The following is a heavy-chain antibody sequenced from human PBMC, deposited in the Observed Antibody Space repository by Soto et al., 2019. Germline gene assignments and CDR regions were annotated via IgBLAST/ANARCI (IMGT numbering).Heavy chain of an antibody. V-gene: IGHV5-51*01. CDR2: IYPFDSET. CDR1: GYTFISNW. D-gene: IGHD5-12*01. Sequence: GESLKISCKVSGYTFISNWIGWVRQMPGKGLEWMGIIYPFDSETRYSPSFQGQVTMSVDKSISTAYLQWNSLRASDTAIYYCARVRDGYNWNFDYWGKGTLVTVAS. J-gene: IGHJ4*02. CDR3: ARVRDGYNWNFDY.